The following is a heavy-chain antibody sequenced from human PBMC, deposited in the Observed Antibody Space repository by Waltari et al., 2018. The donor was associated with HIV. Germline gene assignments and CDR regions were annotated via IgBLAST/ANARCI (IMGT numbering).Heavy chain of an antibody. CDR3: ARSPRGEQWLAY. CDR2: IFYNGSA. V-gene: IGHV4-39*01. CDR1: GGPISSRSYF. D-gene: IGHD6-19*01. J-gene: IGHJ1*01. Sequence: QLQLQESGPGLVQPSETLSLTCTVPGGPISSRSYFWGWLRRSPGQGLDWIGSIFYNGSANYNPSLKSRATLSVDTSKNQFSLKLNSVTAADTAVYYCARSPRGEQWLAYWGQGTLVTVSS.